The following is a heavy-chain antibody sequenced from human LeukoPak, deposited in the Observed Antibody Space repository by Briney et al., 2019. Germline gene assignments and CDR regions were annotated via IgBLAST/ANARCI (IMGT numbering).Heavy chain of an antibody. CDR3: AREIYCSGGSCYSSYYYGMDV. V-gene: IGHV3-21*01. Sequence: GGSLRLSCAASGFTFSSYNMNWVRQAPGKGLEWVSSISSSSSYIYYADSVKGRFTISRDNAKNSLYLQMNSLRAEDTAVYYCAREIYCSGGSCYSSYYYGMDVWGQGTTVTVSS. D-gene: IGHD2-15*01. J-gene: IGHJ6*02. CDR1: GFTFSSYN. CDR2: ISSSSSYI.